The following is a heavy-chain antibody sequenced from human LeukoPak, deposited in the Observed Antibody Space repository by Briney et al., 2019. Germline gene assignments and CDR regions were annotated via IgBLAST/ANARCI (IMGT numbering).Heavy chain of an antibody. CDR3: AREYCSGGSCYSYYFDY. V-gene: IGHV4-34*01. D-gene: IGHD2-15*01. CDR1: GGSFSGYY. CDR2: SNHSVST. Sequence: SETLSLTCAVYGGSFSGYYWSWLRQPPGKGLEWIGESNHSVSTNYNPSLKSRVTISVDTSKNQFSLKLSSVTAADTAVYYCAREYCSGGSCYSYYFDYWGQGTLVTVSS. J-gene: IGHJ4*02.